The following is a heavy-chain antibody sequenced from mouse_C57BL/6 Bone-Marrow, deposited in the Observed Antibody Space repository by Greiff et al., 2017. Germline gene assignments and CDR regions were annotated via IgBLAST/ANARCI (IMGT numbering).Heavy chain of an antibody. V-gene: IGHV1-82*01. CDR2: IYPGDGDT. D-gene: IGHD1-1*01. CDR3: ARYGWVDY. Sequence: QVQLQQSGPELVKPGASVKISCKASGYAFSSSWMNWVKQRPGKGLEWIGRIYPGDGDTNYNGKFKGKATLTADKSSSTAYMQLSSLTSEDSAVYFCARYGWVDYWGQGTTLTVSS. CDR1: GYAFSSSW. J-gene: IGHJ2*01.